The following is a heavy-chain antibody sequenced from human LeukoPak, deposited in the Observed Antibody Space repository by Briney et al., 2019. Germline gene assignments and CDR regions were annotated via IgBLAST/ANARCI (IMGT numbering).Heavy chain of an antibody. D-gene: IGHD2-2*01. Sequence: SETLSLTCTVSGYSISSGYYWGWIRQPPGKGLEWIGSIYHSGSTYYNPSLKSRVTISVDTSKNQFSLKLSSVTAADTAVYYCARAGNIVVVPAPYYYFDYWGQRTLVTVSS. J-gene: IGHJ4*02. V-gene: IGHV4-38-2*02. CDR3: ARAGNIVVVPAPYYYFDY. CDR1: GYSISSGYY. CDR2: IYHSGST.